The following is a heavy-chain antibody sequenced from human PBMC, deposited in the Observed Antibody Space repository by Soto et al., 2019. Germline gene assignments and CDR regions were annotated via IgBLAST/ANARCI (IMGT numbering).Heavy chain of an antibody. CDR3: ASSFYSGSGSSTYFFDY. Sequence: SETLSLTCTVSGGSISSYYWSWIRQPPGKGLEWIGYVYYSGSTNYNPSLKSRVTISLDTSKNQFSLELSSVTAADTAVYYCASSFYSGSGSSTYFFDYWGQGTLVTGSA. CDR1: GGSISSYY. J-gene: IGHJ4*02. D-gene: IGHD3-10*01. V-gene: IGHV4-59*01. CDR2: VYYSGST.